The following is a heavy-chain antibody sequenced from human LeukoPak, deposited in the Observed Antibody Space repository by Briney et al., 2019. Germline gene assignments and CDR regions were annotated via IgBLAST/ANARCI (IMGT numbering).Heavy chain of an antibody. V-gene: IGHV4-34*01. J-gene: IGHJ4*02. Sequence: PSETLSLICAVYGGSFSGYYRSWIRQPPGKGLEWIGEINHSGSTNYNPSLKSRVTISVDTSKNQFSLKLSSVTAADTAVYYCARGAGYGSGSYYNVWGQGTLVTVSS. CDR2: INHSGST. CDR3: ARGAGYGSGSYYNV. D-gene: IGHD3-10*01. CDR1: GGSFSGYY.